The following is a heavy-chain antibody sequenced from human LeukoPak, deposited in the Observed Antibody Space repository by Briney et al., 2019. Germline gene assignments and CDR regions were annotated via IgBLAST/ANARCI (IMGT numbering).Heavy chain of an antibody. V-gene: IGHV3-23*01. CDR3: VACSSGSCYGDRFDP. Sequence: GGSLRLSCAASGFTFNNYAMSWVRQAPGKWLEWVSAVSGSGDSYYADSVKGRFTISRDNSKNTLYLQMNSLRAEDAAVYYCVACSSGSCYGDRFDPWGQGTLVTVSS. CDR2: VSGSGDS. J-gene: IGHJ5*02. D-gene: IGHD2-2*01. CDR1: GFTFNNYA.